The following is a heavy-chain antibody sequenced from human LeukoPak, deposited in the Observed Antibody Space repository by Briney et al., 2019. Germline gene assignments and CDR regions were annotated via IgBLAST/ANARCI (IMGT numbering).Heavy chain of an antibody. Sequence: PSETLSLTCSVSGGSISSRNNYWGWIRQPPGKGLEWIGTIYYSGSTYYNPSLKSRVTISVDTSKNQFSLKLSSVTAADTAVYYCARDRDGYNIGDYFDYWGQGTLVTVSS. V-gene: IGHV4-39*02. J-gene: IGHJ4*02. CDR2: IYYSGST. D-gene: IGHD5-24*01. CDR1: GGSISSRNNY. CDR3: ARDRDGYNIGDYFDY.